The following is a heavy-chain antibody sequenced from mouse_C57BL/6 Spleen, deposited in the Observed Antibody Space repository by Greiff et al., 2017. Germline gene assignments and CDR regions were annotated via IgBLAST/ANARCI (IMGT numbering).Heavy chain of an antibody. V-gene: IGHV1-55*01. CDR2: IYPGSGST. CDR1: GYTFTSYW. CDR3: ARGKTAQATGFAY. Sequence: VQLQQPGAELVKPGASVKMSCKASGYTFTSYWITWVKQRPGQGLEWIGDIYPGSGSTNYNEKFKSKATLTVDTSSSTAYMQLSSLTSEDSAVYYCARGKTAQATGFAYWGQGTLVTVSA. J-gene: IGHJ3*01. D-gene: IGHD3-2*02.